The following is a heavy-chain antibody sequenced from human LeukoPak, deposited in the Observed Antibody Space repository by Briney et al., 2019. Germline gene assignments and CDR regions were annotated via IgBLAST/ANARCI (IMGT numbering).Heavy chain of an antibody. V-gene: IGHV3-64D*09. D-gene: IGHD5-12*01. CDR1: GLTFSRYA. CDR3: VKVGYSGSSGYLDL. J-gene: IGHJ2*01. Sequence: GGSLRLSCSASGLTFSRYAMHWVRQAPGKGLEYVSVISSNGGSTYYADSVKDRFAISRDNSKNTLDLQMSSLRAEDTAVYYCVKVGYSGSSGYLDLWGRGTLVTVSS. CDR2: ISSNGGST.